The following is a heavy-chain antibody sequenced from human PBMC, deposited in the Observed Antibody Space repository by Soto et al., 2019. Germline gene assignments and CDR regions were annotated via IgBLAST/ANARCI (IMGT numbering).Heavy chain of an antibody. CDR1: GGTFSSYA. CDR2: IIPIFGTA. CDR3: AREAGHYYDSSGYY. Sequence: SVKVSCKASGGTFSSYAISWVRQAPGQGLEWMGGIIPIFGTANYAQKFQGRVTITADESTSTAYMELSSLRSEDTAVYYCAREAGHYYDSSGYYWGQGTLVTVSS. V-gene: IGHV1-69*13. D-gene: IGHD3-22*01. J-gene: IGHJ4*02.